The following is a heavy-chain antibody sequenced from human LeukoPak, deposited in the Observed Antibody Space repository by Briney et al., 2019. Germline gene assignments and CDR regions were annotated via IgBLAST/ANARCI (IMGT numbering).Heavy chain of an antibody. CDR2: ISGSGGST. CDR3: AKDQGDYGDYVGWVYYYYYYMDV. J-gene: IGHJ6*03. V-gene: IGHV3-23*01. CDR1: GFTFSSYA. D-gene: IGHD4-17*01. Sequence: GGSLRLSCAASGFTFSSYAMSWVRQAPGKGLEWISAISGSGGSTYYADSVKGRFTISRDNSKNTLYLQMNSLRADDTAVYYCAKDQGDYGDYVGWVYYYYYYMDVWGKGTTVTVSS.